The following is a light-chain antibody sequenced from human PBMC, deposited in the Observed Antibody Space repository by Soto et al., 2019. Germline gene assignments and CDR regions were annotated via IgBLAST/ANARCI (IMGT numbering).Light chain of an antibody. CDR1: QSISTW. CDR3: QQYHSFLT. J-gene: IGKJ2*01. Sequence: DIPMTQSPSTLSASVGDRVTITCRASQSISTWLAWYQQRPGKAPKLLIYKTSSLESGVPSRFSGGGAGTEFTLTISSLQPEDFATYYCQQYHSFLTFGQGTKLEIK. CDR2: KTS. V-gene: IGKV1-5*03.